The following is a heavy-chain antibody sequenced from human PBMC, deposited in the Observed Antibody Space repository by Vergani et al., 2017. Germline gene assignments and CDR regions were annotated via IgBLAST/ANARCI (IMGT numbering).Heavy chain of an antibody. D-gene: IGHD3-22*01. Sequence: VQLLESGGGLVQPGGSLRPSCAASGFTFSSYALSWVRQAPGKGMGWVSAISGSGGSTYYADSGKGRFTISRDNTKYTLYLQMNSLRAAATAVYYWSKGDYDSSGLSAFAIWGQPTMVTVSP. CDR2: ISGSGGST. CDR3: SKGDYDSSGLSAFAI. CDR1: GFTFSSYA. V-gene: IGHV3-23*01. J-gene: IGHJ3*02.